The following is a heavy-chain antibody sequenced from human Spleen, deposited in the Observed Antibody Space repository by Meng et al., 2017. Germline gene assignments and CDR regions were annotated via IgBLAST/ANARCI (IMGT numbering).Heavy chain of an antibody. CDR1: GCTFTGYY. D-gene: IGHD3-22*01. Sequence: QVHLVQSGAEVKKPGASVKVSCKASGCTFTGYYIHWVRQAPGQGLEWMGRINPNSGGTNYAQKFQGRVTMTRDTSISRTYMELRGLRGDDTAVYYCARAIVVGGSYAGIDPWGQGTLVTVSS. J-gene: IGHJ5*02. V-gene: IGHV1-2*06. CDR3: ARAIVVGGSYAGIDP. CDR2: INPNSGGT.